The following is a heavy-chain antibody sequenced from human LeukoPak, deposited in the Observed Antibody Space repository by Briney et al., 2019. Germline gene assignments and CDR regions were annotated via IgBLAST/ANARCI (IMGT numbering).Heavy chain of an antibody. CDR3: ARLDTREYYFDY. D-gene: IGHD2-2*02. CDR2: INPNSGGT. Sequence: ASVKVSCKASGYTFTGYYMHWVRQAPGQGLEWMGWINPNSGGTNYAQKFQGRVTMTRDTSISTAYMELSRLRSDDTAVYYCARLDTREYYFDYWGQGTLVTVSS. J-gene: IGHJ4*02. CDR1: GYTFTGYY. V-gene: IGHV1-2*02.